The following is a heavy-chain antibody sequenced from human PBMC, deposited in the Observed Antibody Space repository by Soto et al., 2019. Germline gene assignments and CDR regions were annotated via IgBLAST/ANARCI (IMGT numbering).Heavy chain of an antibody. CDR1: GFTFSRYG. D-gene: IGHD2-2*01. J-gene: IGHJ5*01. V-gene: IGHV3-21*01. Sequence: GGSLRLSCAASGFTFSRYGMNWLRQAPGKGLEWVASISSSTSYVYYADSVKGRFSTSRDNAKNILYLEMYALRTEDTAVYYCARDPSEGRVGNWFESWGQGTLVTVSS. CDR3: ARDPSEGRVGNWFES. CDR2: ISSSTSYV.